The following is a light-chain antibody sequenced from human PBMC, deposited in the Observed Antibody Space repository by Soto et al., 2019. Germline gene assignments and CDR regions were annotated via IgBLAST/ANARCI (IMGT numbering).Light chain of an antibody. CDR3: QERSNWLYT. CDR2: DAS. V-gene: IGKV3-11*01. J-gene: IGKJ2*01. CDR1: QSVSSY. Sequence: EIVLTQSPATLSLSPGERATLSCRASQSVSSYLAWYQQKPGQAPRLLIYDASNRATGIPARFSGSGSGTDFARTISSLDPEDFAVYYCQERSNWLYTFGQGTKLEIK.